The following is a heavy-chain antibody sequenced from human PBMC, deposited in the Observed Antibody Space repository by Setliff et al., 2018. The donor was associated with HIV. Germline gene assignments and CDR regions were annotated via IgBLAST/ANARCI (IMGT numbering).Heavy chain of an antibody. CDR2: IYYNGNT. J-gene: IGHJ4*02. Sequence: SETLSLTCTVSGGSISSYYWSWIRQPPGKGLEWIGYIYYNGNTNYNPSLKSRVTISVDTSKNQFSLKLSSVTAADTAVYYCARLLVAGMLFDYWGQGTLVTVSS. V-gene: IGHV4-59*08. CDR1: GGSISSYY. CDR3: ARLLVAGMLFDY. D-gene: IGHD2-15*01.